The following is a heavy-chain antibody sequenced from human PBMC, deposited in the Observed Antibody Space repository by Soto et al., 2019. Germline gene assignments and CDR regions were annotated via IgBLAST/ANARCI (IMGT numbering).Heavy chain of an antibody. CDR3: ATISSSQPFYYYYYMDV. D-gene: IGHD6-13*01. Sequence: ASVKVSCKVSGYTLTELAMHWVRHAPGKGLEWMGGFDPEDGETIYAQKFQGRVTMTEDTSTDTAYMELSSLRSEDTAVYYCATISSSQPFYYYYYMDVWGKGTTVTVSS. CDR2: FDPEDGET. J-gene: IGHJ6*03. V-gene: IGHV1-24*01. CDR1: GYTLTELA.